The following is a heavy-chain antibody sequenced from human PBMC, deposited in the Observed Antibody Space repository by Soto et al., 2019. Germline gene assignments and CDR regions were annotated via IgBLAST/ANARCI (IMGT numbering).Heavy chain of an antibody. CDR2: ISGSGGST. D-gene: IGHD3-22*01. Sequence: HPGGSLRLSCAASGFTFSSYAMSWVRQAPGKGLEWVSAISGSGGSTYYADSVKGRFTISRDNSKNTLYLQMNSLRAEDTAVYYCAITMIVVVIMGPFDYWGQGTLVTVSS. V-gene: IGHV3-23*01. CDR1: GFTFSSYA. J-gene: IGHJ4*02. CDR3: AITMIVVVIMGPFDY.